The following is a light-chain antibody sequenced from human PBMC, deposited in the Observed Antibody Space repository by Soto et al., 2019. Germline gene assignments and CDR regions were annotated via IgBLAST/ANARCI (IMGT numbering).Light chain of an antibody. CDR2: EVS. CDR1: SSDVGSYNL. Sequence: QSALTQPASVSGSPGQSITISCTGTSSDVGSYNLVSWYQQHPGKAPKLMIYEVSKRPSGVSNRFSGSKSGNTASLTISGFQAEDEADYYCCSYAGSSTFLYVFGTGTKVTVL. CDR3: CSYAGSSTFLYV. V-gene: IGLV2-23*02. J-gene: IGLJ1*01.